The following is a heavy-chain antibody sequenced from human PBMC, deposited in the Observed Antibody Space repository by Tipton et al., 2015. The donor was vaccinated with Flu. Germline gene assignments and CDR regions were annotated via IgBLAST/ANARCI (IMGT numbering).Heavy chain of an antibody. J-gene: IGHJ4*02. CDR1: GGSISSYY. CDR2: IYYSGST. CDR3: ARGDCSSTSCLDY. V-gene: IGHV4-59*01. Sequence: TLSLTCIVSGGSISSYYWSWIRQPPGKGLEWIGYIYYSGSTNYNPSLKSRVTISVDTSKNQFSLKLRAVTAADTAVYYCARGDCSSTSCLDYWGQGTLVTVSS. D-gene: IGHD2-2*01.